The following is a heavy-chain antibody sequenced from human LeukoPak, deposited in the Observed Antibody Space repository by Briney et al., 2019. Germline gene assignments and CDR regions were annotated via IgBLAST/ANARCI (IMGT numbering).Heavy chain of an antibody. D-gene: IGHD2-15*01. Sequence: MASETLSLTCTVSGGSIYTRSYYWGWVCQPPGRGPQWIGSMYYKGETYLNPSLKSRVTISHTSNNQFSLKLKSVTAADTAVYYCARGVVVVVAAPYYFDYWGQGTLVTVSS. CDR2: MYYKGET. CDR1: GGSIYTRSYY. CDR3: ARGVVVVVAAPYYFDY. J-gene: IGHJ4*02. V-gene: IGHV4-39*07.